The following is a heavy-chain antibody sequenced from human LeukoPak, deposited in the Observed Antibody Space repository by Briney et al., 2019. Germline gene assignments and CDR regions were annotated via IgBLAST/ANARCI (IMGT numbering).Heavy chain of an antibody. CDR1: GGSISSGSYY. J-gene: IGHJ4*02. V-gene: IGHV4-61*02. CDR3: ARESVANDY. Sequence: PSQTLSLTCTVSGGSISSGSYYWSWIRQPAGKGLEWIGRIYTSGSTNYNPSLKSRVTISVDTSKNQFSLKLSSVTAADTAVYYCARESVANDYWGQGTLVTVSS. CDR2: IYTSGST. D-gene: IGHD6-19*01.